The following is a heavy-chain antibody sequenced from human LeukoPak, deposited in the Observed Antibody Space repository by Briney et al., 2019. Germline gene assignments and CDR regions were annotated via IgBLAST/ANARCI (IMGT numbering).Heavy chain of an antibody. Sequence: ASVKVSCKASGYXFNNYYIHWVRQAPGQGLEWMGWINPNSGGTSYAQKFQGRVTMTRDTSITTAYMELSRLRPDDTAIYYCASHYGDRRVYWGQGSLVTVSS. CDR2: INPNSGGT. D-gene: IGHD4-17*01. V-gene: IGHV1-2*02. CDR1: GYXFNNYY. CDR3: ASHYGDRRVY. J-gene: IGHJ4*02.